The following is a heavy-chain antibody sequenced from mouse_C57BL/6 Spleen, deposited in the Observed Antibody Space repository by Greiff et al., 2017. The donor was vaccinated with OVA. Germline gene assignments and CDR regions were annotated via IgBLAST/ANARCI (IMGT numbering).Heavy chain of an antibody. CDR1: GYTFTDYN. CDR3: AEEDDKRYFDV. CDR2: INPNNGGT. V-gene: IGHV1-18*01. Sequence: EVQLQQSGPELVKPGASVKIPCTASGYTFTDYNMDWVKQSHGKSLEWIGDINPNNGGTIYNQKFKGKATLTVDKSSRTAYLEHRSLTTEDTAVYYCAEEDDKRYFDVWGKGTTLTVSS. J-gene: IGHJ1*03.